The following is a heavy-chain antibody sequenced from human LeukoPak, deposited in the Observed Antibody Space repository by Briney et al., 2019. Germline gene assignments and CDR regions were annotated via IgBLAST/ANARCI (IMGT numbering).Heavy chain of an antibody. D-gene: IGHD3-10*01. J-gene: IGHJ4*02. CDR3: ARARMVRGVIIVPFDY. CDR1: GYTFVSYG. Sequence: GASVKVSCKASGYTFVSYGITWVRQAPGQGLEWMGWINPDSGGTNYAQKFQGRVTMTRDTSISTAYMELSGLRSDDTAVYYCARARMVRGVIIVPFDYWGQGTLVTVSS. V-gene: IGHV1-2*02. CDR2: INPDSGGT.